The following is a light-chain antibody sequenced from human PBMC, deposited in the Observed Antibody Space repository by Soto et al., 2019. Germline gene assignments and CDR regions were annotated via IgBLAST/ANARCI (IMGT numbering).Light chain of an antibody. CDR2: AAS. V-gene: IGKV1-12*01. J-gene: IGKJ4*01. CDR3: QQADTFPLT. CDR1: QGISSW. Sequence: DLPMTQSPSSVSASVGDRVTITCRASQGISSWVAWYQQKPGKAPNLLIYAASSLQSGVPSRFSGSGSEAEFTLTISSLQPEDFATYYCQQADTFPLTFGGGTKVEIK.